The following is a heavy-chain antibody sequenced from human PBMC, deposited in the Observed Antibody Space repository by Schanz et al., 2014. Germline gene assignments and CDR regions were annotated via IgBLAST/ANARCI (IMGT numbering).Heavy chain of an antibody. J-gene: IGHJ5*02. CDR2: IKSDGSST. V-gene: IGHV3-74*01. Sequence: VRLVESGGGLVQPGGSLRLSCAASGFTFSSYWMHWVRQVPGKGLVWVSRIKSDGSSTSYADSVKGRFTISRDNAKNTLYLQMNSLRAEDTAVYYCARPALWCGDNCFDPWGQGTLVTVSS. CDR3: ARPALWCGDNCFDP. D-gene: IGHD3-10*01. CDR1: GFTFSSYW.